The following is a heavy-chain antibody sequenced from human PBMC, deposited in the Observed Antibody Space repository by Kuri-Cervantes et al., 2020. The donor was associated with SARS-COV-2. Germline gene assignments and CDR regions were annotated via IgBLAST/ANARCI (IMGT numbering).Heavy chain of an antibody. Sequence: GESLKISCAASGFTFRSYTMMWVRQAPGKGLEWVSSISSTSNYIYYADSMKGRFTISRDNAKNSLFLQMNSLRAEDMAMYYCAKERGYGYGFDIWGQGTMVTVSS. D-gene: IGHD3-10*01. V-gene: IGHV3-21*04. CDR1: GFTFRSYT. J-gene: IGHJ3*02. CDR2: ISSTSNYI. CDR3: AKERGYGYGFDI.